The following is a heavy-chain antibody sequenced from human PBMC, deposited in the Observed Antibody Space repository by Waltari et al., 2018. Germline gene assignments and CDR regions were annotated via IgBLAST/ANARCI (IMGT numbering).Heavy chain of an antibody. J-gene: IGHJ5*02. CDR3: ARGLYDFWSGFTGRWFDP. D-gene: IGHD3-3*01. CDR2: IYYSGST. V-gene: IGHV4-59*01. CDR1: GGSISSYY. Sequence: QVQLQESGPGLVKPSETLSLTCTVPGGSISSYYWSWIRQPPGKGLEWIGYIYYSGSTNYNPSLKSRVTISVDTSKNQFSLKLSSVTAADTAVYYCARGLYDFWSGFTGRWFDPWGQGTLVTVSS.